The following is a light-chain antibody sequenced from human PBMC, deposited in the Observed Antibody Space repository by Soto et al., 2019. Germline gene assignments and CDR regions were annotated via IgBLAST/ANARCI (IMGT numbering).Light chain of an antibody. Sequence: VLTQSSSASASLGSSVKLTCTLSTGHSSYIIAWHQQQPGKAPRYLMKLEGSGSYNKGSGVPDRFSGSSSGADRYLTISNLQSEDEADYYCETWDSNTRVFGGGTKLTVL. CDR2: LEGSGSY. V-gene: IGLV4-60*03. CDR1: TGHSSYI. J-gene: IGLJ2*01. CDR3: ETWDSNTRV.